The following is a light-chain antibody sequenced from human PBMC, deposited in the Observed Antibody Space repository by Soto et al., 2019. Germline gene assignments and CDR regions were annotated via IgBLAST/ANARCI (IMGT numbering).Light chain of an antibody. J-gene: IGKJ1*01. Sequence: EIVMTQSPAILSVSPGERATLSCRASQSISSSLGWYQQKPGQAPRLLIYGASTRATGIPARFSGSGSGTEFTLTISSLQSEDFAVYYCHHYDYWRTWTFGQGTRVEIK. V-gene: IGKV3-15*01. CDR3: HHYDYWRTWT. CDR1: QSISSS. CDR2: GAS.